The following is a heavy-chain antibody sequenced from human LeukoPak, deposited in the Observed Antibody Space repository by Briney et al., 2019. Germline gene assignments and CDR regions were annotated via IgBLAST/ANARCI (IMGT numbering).Heavy chain of an antibody. CDR3: ARDVGRYTYGYRPTELYWYFDL. Sequence: PSETLSLTCTVSGGSISSSSYYWGWIRQPPGKGLEWIGSIYHSGSTYYNPSLKSRVTIAVDTSKNQFSLKLSSVTAADTAVYYCARDVGRYTYGYRPTELYWYFDLWGRGTRVTVSS. V-gene: IGHV4-39*07. J-gene: IGHJ2*01. CDR1: GGSISSSSYY. D-gene: IGHD5-18*01. CDR2: IYHSGST.